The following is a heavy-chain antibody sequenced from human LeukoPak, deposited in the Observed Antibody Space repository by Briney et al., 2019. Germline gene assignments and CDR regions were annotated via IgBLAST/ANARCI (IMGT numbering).Heavy chain of an antibody. V-gene: IGHV3-23*01. D-gene: IGHD2-2*01. CDR3: AKLPRHIVVVPAAPNDAFDI. Sequence: PGGSLRLSCAASGFTFSSYAMSWVRQAPGKGLEWVSAISGSGGSTYYADSVKGRFTISRDNSKNTLYLQMNSLRAEDTAVYYCAKLPRHIVVVPAAPNDAFDIWGQGTMVTVSS. CDR2: ISGSGGST. J-gene: IGHJ3*02. CDR1: GFTFSSYA.